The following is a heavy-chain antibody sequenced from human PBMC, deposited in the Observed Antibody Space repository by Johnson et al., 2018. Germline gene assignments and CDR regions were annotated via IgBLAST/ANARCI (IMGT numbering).Heavy chain of an antibody. J-gene: IGHJ6*02. CDR1: GGTFSSYA. CDR3: ARGEGADLRFKGAGV. V-gene: IGHV1-69*12. CDR2: IIPIFGTA. Sequence: QVRLVQSGAEVKKPGSSVEVSCKASGGTFSSYAISWVRQAPGQGLEWMGGIIPIFGTANHAKKLPGRVTITADESTSTAYMELSSLRSEVTAVYYCARGEGADLRFKGAGVWGQGTTVTGSS. D-gene: IGHD3-16*01.